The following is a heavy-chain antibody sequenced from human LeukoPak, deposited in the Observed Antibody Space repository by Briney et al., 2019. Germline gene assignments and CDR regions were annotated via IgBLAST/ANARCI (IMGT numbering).Heavy chain of an antibody. Sequence: SGGSLRLSCAASGFTFSSYSMNWVRQAPGKGLEWVAVISYDGSNKYYADSVRGRFTISRDNSKNTLYLQMNSLRAEDTAVYYCAGGHIVVVPAATPMFDYWGQGTLVTVSS. CDR2: ISYDGSNK. V-gene: IGHV3-30*03. J-gene: IGHJ4*02. D-gene: IGHD2-2*01. CDR3: AGGHIVVVPAATPMFDY. CDR1: GFTFSSYS.